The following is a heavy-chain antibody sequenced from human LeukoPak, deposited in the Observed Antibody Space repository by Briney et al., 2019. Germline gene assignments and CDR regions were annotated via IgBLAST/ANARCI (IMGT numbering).Heavy chain of an antibody. CDR3: ANGGFYYRSGSSLGIWFDP. V-gene: IGHV3-23*01. Sequence: GGSLRLSCAASGFTFTSYAMSWVRQAPGKGLEWVATISGSGGTTYYTDSVKGRLTVSRDNSKNTLYLQMNSLRAEDTAVYYCANGGFYYRSGSSLGIWFDPWGQGTLVTVSS. J-gene: IGHJ5*02. D-gene: IGHD3-10*01. CDR2: ISGSGGTT. CDR1: GFTFTSYA.